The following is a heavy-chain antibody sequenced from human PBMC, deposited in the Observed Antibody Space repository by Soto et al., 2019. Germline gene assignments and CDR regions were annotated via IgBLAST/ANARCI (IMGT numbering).Heavy chain of an antibody. V-gene: IGHV1-8*01. CDR3: ARDKGPVRFLEWLDSNYYGMDV. Sequence: ASVKVSCKASGYTFTSYDINWVRQATGQGLEWMGWMNPDSGNTGYAQKFQGRVTMTRNTSISTAYMELSSLRSEDTAVYYCARDKGPVRFLEWLDSNYYGMDVWGQGTTVTVSS. CDR1: GYTFTSYD. J-gene: IGHJ6*02. D-gene: IGHD3-3*01. CDR2: MNPDSGNT.